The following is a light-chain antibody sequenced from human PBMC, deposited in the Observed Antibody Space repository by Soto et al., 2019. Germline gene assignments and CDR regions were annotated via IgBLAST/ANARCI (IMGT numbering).Light chain of an antibody. Sequence: QSALTQPASVSGSPGQSITITCTGTRRDVGGYNYVSWYQQYPGKSPKLLIFEVTHRPSGVSTRFSGSKSGNTASLATSGLQAEDEADYYCSSYTISNTLPFIFGTGTKVTVL. CDR3: SSYTISNTLPFI. V-gene: IGLV2-14*01. CDR1: RRDVGGYNY. CDR2: EVT. J-gene: IGLJ1*01.